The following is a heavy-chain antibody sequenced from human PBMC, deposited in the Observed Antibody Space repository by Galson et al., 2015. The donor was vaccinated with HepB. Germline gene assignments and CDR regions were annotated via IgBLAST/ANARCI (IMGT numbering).Heavy chain of an antibody. CDR1: GGTFSSYT. Sequence: SVKVSCKASGGTFSSYTISWVRQAPGQGLEWMGRIIPILGIANHAQKFQGRVTITADKSTSTAYMELSSLRSEYTAVYYCARVPSLDYDYVWWSYRPHCGGDCYHYYYYGMDVWGQGTTVTVSS. J-gene: IGHJ6*02. D-gene: IGHD3-16*02. V-gene: IGHV1-69*02. CDR2: IIPILGIA. CDR3: ARVPSLDYDYVWWSYRPHCGGDCYHYYYYGMDV.